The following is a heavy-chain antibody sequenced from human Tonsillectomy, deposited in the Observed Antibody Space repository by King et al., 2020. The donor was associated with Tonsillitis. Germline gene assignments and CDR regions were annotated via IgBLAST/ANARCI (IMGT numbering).Heavy chain of an antibody. Sequence: QLVQSGAEVKKPGESLKISCKGSGYNFTSYWIGWVRQMPGKGLEWMGSIYPGDSDTRYSPSFQGQVTISADKSISTAFLRWSRRKASDTAIYCCARLRPVIAAATDFWGQGTLVTVSS. D-gene: IGHD6-13*01. V-gene: IGHV5-51*01. CDR1: GYNFTSYW. CDR3: ARLRPVIAAATDF. CDR2: IYPGDSDT. J-gene: IGHJ4*02.